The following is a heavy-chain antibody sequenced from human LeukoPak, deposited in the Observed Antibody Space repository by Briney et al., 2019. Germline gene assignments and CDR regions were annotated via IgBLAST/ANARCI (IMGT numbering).Heavy chain of an antibody. CDR1: GYTFTGYY. CDR3: ARGTAVDGHNWFDP. D-gene: IGHD6-19*01. Sequence: ASVKVSCKASGYTFTGYYMHWVRQAPGQGLEWMGWINPNSGGTNYAQKFQGRVTMTRDTSISTAYMELSRLRSDDTAVYYCARGTAVDGHNWFDPWGQGTLVTVSS. CDR2: INPNSGGT. J-gene: IGHJ5*02. V-gene: IGHV1-2*02.